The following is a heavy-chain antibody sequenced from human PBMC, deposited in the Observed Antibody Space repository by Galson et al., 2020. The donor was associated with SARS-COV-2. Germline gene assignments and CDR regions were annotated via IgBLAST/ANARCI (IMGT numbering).Heavy chain of an antibody. V-gene: IGHV3-23*03. Sequence: GGSLRLSCAASGFIFSDYAMGWVRQAPGKGIEWVSIIYSGGHTNYADSVRGRFTASRDDSRNTVYLQISRLSSEDTAVYYCAKGPFIYCGGDCWHFDLWGRGTLVTVPS. CDR1: GFIFSDYA. CDR2: IIYSGGHT. J-gene: IGHJ2*01. D-gene: IGHD2-21*02. CDR3: AKGPFIYCGGDCWHFDL.